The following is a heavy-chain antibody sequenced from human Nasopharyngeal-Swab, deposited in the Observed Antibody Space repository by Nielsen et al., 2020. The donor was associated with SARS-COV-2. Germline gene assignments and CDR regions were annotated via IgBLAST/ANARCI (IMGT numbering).Heavy chain of an antibody. CDR3: ARDIGYRFHYYYGMDV. CDR1: GFTFSSYS. CDR2: ISSSSSYI. V-gene: IGHV3-21*01. D-gene: IGHD6-13*01. Sequence: GESLKISCAASGFTFSSYSMNWVRQAPGKGLEWVSSISSSSSYIYYADSVKGRFTTSRDNAKNSLYLQMNSLRAEDTAVYYCARDIGYRFHYYYGMDVWGQGTTVTVSS. J-gene: IGHJ6*02.